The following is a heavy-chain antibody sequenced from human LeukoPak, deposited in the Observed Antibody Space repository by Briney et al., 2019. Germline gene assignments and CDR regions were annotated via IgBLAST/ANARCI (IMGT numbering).Heavy chain of an antibody. Sequence: PSETLSLACTVSGGSISSGDYYWSWIRQPPGKGLEWIGYIYYSGSTYYNPSLKSRVTISVDTSKNQFSLKLSSVTAADTAVYYCARVPYYSDSRDYWGQGTLGTVSA. CDR1: GGSISSGDYY. CDR3: ARVPYYSDSRDY. CDR2: IYYSGST. V-gene: IGHV4-30-4*01. J-gene: IGHJ4*02. D-gene: IGHD3-22*01.